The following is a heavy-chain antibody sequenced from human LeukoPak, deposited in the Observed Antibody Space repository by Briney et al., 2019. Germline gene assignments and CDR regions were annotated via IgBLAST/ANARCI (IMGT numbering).Heavy chain of an antibody. CDR1: GYIFTNYY. V-gene: IGHV1-2*02. D-gene: IGHD5-18*01. Sequence: ASVKVSCKASGYIFTNYYMHWVRQAPGQGLEWMGWINPNSGDSHHAQKFQGGVTMTRDTSISTAYMELSRLRSDDTAVYYCAREIGGILVFDYWGQGTLVTVSS. J-gene: IGHJ4*02. CDR3: AREIGGILVFDY. CDR2: INPNSGDS.